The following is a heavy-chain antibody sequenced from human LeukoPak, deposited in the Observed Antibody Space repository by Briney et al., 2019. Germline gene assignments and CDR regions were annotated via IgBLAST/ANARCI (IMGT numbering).Heavy chain of an antibody. J-gene: IGHJ6*03. CDR3: ARDSVYYYYYMDV. D-gene: IGHD3-10*01. Sequence: GGSLRLSCAASGFTFSSYSMNWVRQAPGKGLEWVSYISSSSSTIYYADSVKGRFTISRDNAKNSLYLQMNSLRAEDTAVYYCARDSVYYYYYMDVWGKGTTVTVSS. V-gene: IGHV3-48*01. CDR1: GFTFSSYS. CDR2: ISSSSSTI.